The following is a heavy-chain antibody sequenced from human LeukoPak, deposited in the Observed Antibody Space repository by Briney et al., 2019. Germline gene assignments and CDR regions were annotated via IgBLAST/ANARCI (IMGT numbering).Heavy chain of an antibody. Sequence: SGESLKISCKGSGYSFTSYWIGWVRQMPGKGLEWMGIIYPGDSDTRYSPSFQGQVTISADKSISTANLQWSSLKASDSAMFYCARLADSSGYYLDYWGQGTLVTVSS. CDR3: ARLADSSGYYLDY. CDR1: GYSFTSYW. J-gene: IGHJ4*02. CDR2: IYPGDSDT. V-gene: IGHV5-51*01. D-gene: IGHD3-22*01.